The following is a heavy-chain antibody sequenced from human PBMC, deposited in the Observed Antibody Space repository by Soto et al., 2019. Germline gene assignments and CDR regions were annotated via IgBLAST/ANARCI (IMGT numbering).Heavy chain of an antibody. Sequence: QITLKESGPALVKPTQTLTLTCTFSGFSLSTSGEAVGWIRQPPGEALEWLALIYWDDDNRYNPTLKTRLTITTDTSKNQLVLTLPNMDPVDTATYYCAHYVSASPAGWFAPWGQGILVTVSS. CDR3: AHYVSASPAGWFAP. V-gene: IGHV2-5*02. J-gene: IGHJ5*02. CDR2: IYWDDDN. CDR1: GFSLSTSGEA. D-gene: IGHD3-10*01.